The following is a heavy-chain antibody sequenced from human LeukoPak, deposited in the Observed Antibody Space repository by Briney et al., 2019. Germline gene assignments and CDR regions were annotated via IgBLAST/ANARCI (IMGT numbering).Heavy chain of an antibody. CDR3: AKERYCSGGSCSGDFDY. Sequence: GGSLRLSCAAAGFTFSNFWMNWVRQAPGKGLEWVSRIVPSGIRIDHADSVKGRFTISRDNSKNTTYLQMNSLRAEDTALYYCAKERYCSGGSCSGDFDYWGQGTLVTVSS. J-gene: IGHJ4*02. D-gene: IGHD2-15*01. CDR2: IVPSGIRI. V-gene: IGHV3-23*01. CDR1: GFTFSNFW.